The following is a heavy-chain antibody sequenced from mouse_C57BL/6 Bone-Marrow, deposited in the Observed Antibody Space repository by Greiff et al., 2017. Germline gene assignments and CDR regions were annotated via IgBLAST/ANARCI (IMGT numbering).Heavy chain of an antibody. J-gene: IGHJ2*01. CDR1: GFNIKDDY. CDR2: IDPENGDT. Sequence: VQLQQSGAELVRPGASAKLSCTASGFNIKDDYMHWVKQRPEQGLEWIGWIDPENGDTEYASKFLGKATITAETYSNTAYLQLSSLTAEDTAVYYCTVYYGNSFDCWGQGATLADS. V-gene: IGHV14-4*01. CDR3: TVYYGNSFDC. D-gene: IGHD2-1*01.